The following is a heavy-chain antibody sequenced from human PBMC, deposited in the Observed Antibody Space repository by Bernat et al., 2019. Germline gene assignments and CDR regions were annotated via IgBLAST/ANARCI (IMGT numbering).Heavy chain of an antibody. J-gene: IGHJ4*02. V-gene: IGHV3-15*07. CDR3: TTEQGVVVVAATNDY. Sequence: EVQLVESGGGLVKPGGSLRLSCAASGFTFSNAWMNWVRQAPGKGLEWVGRIKSKTDGGTTDYAAPVKGRFTISRDDSKNTLYLQMNSRKTEDTAVYYCTTEQGVVVVAATNDYWGQGTLVTVSS. CDR1: GFTFSNAW. D-gene: IGHD2-15*01. CDR2: IKSKTDGGTT.